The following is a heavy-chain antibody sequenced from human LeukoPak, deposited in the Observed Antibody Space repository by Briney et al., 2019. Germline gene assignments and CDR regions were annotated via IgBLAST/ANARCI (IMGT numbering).Heavy chain of an antibody. Sequence: GGSLRLSCVASGFTYDDYAMHWVRQPPGKGLELVSTITWNSGARHYADSVKGRFTISRDNAKNFLFLLMNNLGSEDTAFYFCPKGRTDPAAPVDSWGQGTLVTVSS. CDR3: PKGRTDPAAPVDS. J-gene: IGHJ5*01. V-gene: IGHV3-9*01. CDR2: ITWNSGAR. CDR1: GFTYDDYA. D-gene: IGHD2-2*01.